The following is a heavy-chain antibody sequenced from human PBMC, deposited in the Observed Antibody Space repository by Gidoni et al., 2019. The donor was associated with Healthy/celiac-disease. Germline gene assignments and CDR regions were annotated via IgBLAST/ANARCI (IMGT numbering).Heavy chain of an antibody. J-gene: IGHJ5*02. CDR2: IDPSDSDT. Sequence: VQLLQSGAAVKKPGESLLISCKGSAYSFTTYWISWLRQMPGKGLEWMGRIDPSDSDTNDSPSVQGHVTISADKSISTAYLQWSSLKAADTAMYYCARSSIAAAGTGGWFDPWGQGTLVTVSS. V-gene: IGHV5-10-1*03. D-gene: IGHD6-13*01. CDR1: AYSFTTYW. CDR3: ARSSIAAAGTGGWFDP.